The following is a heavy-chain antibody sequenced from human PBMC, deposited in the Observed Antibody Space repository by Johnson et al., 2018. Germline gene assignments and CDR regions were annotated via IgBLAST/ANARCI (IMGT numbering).Heavy chain of an antibody. Sequence: EQLVESGGGLVQPGGSLRLSCAASRFTFSSHWMHWVRQAPGKGLVWVSHINSDGTPTTYADSARGRLPTSRDTAKNTLYLHMNSLRAEDTAVYYCARDPVGEDYGDYAAHYYYYDMDVWGQGTTVTVSS. CDR1: RFTFSSHW. CDR3: ARDPVGEDYGDYAAHYYYYDMDV. D-gene: IGHD4-17*01. V-gene: IGHV3-74*01. J-gene: IGHJ6*02. CDR2: INSDGTPT.